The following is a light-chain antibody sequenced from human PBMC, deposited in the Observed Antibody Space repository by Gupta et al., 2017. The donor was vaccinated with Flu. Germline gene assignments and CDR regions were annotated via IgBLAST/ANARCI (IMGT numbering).Light chain of an antibody. CDR1: NSNIGNQY. CDR2: RND. Sequence: QSVLTQPPSTSGTPGQRVTISCSGSNSNIGNQYVSWYQHLPGTTPRLLIHRNDQRPSGVPDRFSGSKSGTSASLTISGLRSEDEADYFCSSWDGSLFGVIFGGGTKLTV. CDR3: SSWDGSLFGVI. J-gene: IGLJ2*01. V-gene: IGLV1-47*01.